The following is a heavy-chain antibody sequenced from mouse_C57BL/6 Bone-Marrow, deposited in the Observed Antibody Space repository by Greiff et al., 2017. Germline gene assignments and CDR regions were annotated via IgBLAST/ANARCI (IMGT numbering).Heavy chain of an antibody. CDR3: TKRGLLLAMDY. V-gene: IGHV14-4*01. CDR2: IDPDTGDT. CDR1: GFNITDDY. J-gene: IGHJ4*01. D-gene: IGHD2-3*01. Sequence: EVQLQQSGPGLVRPGASVTFSCTASGFNITDDYMHWVKHCPEQGLEWIGWIDPDTGDTEYASKFQGKATITAETSYNTAYLQFSSLTSEDTAVYYCTKRGLLLAMDYWGQGTSVTVSS.